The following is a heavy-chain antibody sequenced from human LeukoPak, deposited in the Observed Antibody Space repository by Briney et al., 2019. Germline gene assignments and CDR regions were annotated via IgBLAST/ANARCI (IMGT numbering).Heavy chain of an antibody. CDR2: IYYSGST. CDR3: ARDRGYSYGWGFDY. Sequence: GSLRLSCAASGFTFSSYWMSWVRQAPGKGLEWIGSIYYSGSTNYNPSLKSRVTISVDTSKNQFSLKLSSVTAADTAVYYCARDRGYSYGWGFDYWGQGTLVTVSS. CDR1: GFTFSSYW. J-gene: IGHJ4*02. D-gene: IGHD5-18*01. V-gene: IGHV4-59*01.